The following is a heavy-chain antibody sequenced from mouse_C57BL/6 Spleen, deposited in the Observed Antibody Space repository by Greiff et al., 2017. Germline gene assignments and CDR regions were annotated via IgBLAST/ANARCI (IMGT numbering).Heavy chain of an antibody. Sequence: DVMLVESGGGLVKPGGSLKLSCAASGFTFSDYGMHWVRQAPEKGLEWVAYISSGSSTIYYADTVKGRFTISRDNAKNTLFLQMTSLRSEDTAMYYCARGQLRLPLAYWGQGTLVTVSA. CDR2: ISSGSSTI. V-gene: IGHV5-17*01. CDR3: ARGQLRLPLAY. CDR1: GFTFSDYG. D-gene: IGHD3-2*02. J-gene: IGHJ3*01.